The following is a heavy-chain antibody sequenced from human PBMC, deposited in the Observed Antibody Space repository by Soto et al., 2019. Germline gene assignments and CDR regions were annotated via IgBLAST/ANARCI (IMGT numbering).Heavy chain of an antibody. J-gene: IGHJ4*02. D-gene: IGHD3-10*01. CDR3: ARGSHGDY. CDR2: ISAHNGNT. Sequence: QVHLVQSGAEVKKPGASVKVSCKASGYTFTSYGITWVRQAPGQGLEWMGWISAHNGNTDYAQKLQGRVIVTRDTSTSTTYMELRSLISLDTAVHYSARGSHGDYWGQGALATVSS. CDR1: GYTFTSYG. V-gene: IGHV1-18*01.